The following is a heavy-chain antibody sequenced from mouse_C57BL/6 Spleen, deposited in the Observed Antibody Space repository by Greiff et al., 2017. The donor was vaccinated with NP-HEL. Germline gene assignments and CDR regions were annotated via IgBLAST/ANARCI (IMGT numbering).Heavy chain of an antibody. V-gene: IGHV5-4*01. J-gene: IGHJ1*03. CDR2: ISDGGSYT. Sequence: EVQGVESGGGLVKPGGSLKLSCAASGFTFSSYAMSWVRQTPEKRLEWVATISDGGSYTYYPDNVKGRFTISRDNAKNNLYLQMSHLKSEDTAMYYCARDGYGNYGYWYFDVWGTGTTVTVSS. D-gene: IGHD2-1*01. CDR3: ARDGYGNYGYWYFDV. CDR1: GFTFSSYA.